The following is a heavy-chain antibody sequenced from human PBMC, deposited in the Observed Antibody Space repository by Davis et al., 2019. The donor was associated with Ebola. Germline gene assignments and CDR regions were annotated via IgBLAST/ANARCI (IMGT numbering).Heavy chain of an antibody. CDR3: ARWRESTGYSSSWNWFDP. CDR1: GYTFTSYY. V-gene: IGHV1-46*01. CDR2: INPSGGST. D-gene: IGHD6-13*01. Sequence: AASVKVSCKASGYTFTSYYMHWVRQAPGQGLEWMGIINPSGGSTSYAQKFQGRVTMTTDTSTSTAYMELRSLRSDDTAVYYCARWRESTGYSSSWNWFDPWGQGTLVTVSS. J-gene: IGHJ5*02.